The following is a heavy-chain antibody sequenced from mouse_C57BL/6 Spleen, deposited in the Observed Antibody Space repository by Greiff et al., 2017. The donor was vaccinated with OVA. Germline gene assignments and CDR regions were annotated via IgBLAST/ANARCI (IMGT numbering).Heavy chain of an antibody. D-gene: IGHD1-1*01. CDR3: ANSLITTVVAPFAY. Sequence: EVKVVESGGGLVKPGGSLKLSCAASGFTFSDYGMHWVRQAPEKGLEWVAYISSGSSTIYYADTVKGRFTISRDNAKNTLFLQMTSLRAEDTAMYYCANSLITTVVAPFAYWGQWTLVTVSA. V-gene: IGHV5-17*01. CDR1: GFTFSDYG. CDR2: ISSGSSTI. J-gene: IGHJ3*01.